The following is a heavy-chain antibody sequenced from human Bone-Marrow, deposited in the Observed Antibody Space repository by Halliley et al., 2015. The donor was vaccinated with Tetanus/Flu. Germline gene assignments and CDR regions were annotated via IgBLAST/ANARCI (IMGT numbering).Heavy chain of an antibody. Sequence: LRLSCAASGFTFSSYAMSWVRQAPGKGLEWIAFFYRNGSPEYNPSLRSRVTLSLDTPSNQFSLHLTSVTAADTAVYYCAAVEEAGPGPLYWGQGVQVTVSS. V-gene: IGHV4-59*03. D-gene: IGHD6-19*01. CDR1: GFTFSSYA. CDR3: AAVEEAGPGPLY. CDR2: FYRNGSP. J-gene: IGHJ4*02.